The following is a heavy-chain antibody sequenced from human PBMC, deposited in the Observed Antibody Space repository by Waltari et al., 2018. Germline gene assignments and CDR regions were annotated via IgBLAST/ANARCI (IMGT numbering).Heavy chain of an antibody. V-gene: IGHV1-18*01. J-gene: IGHJ6*02. Sequence: VKLVQSGGEVEKPGALGGVGCKDSGYTLISTGISWVRQAPGQGLEWVGWVSGYDEKTKYAQKFQSRVSLTADTATNTAYMERTSLTADDTAVYYCAHADYRSSWYTMDVWGQGTTVSVSS. D-gene: IGHD6-13*01. CDR3: AHADYRSSWYTMDV. CDR1: GYTLISTG. CDR2: VSGYDEKT.